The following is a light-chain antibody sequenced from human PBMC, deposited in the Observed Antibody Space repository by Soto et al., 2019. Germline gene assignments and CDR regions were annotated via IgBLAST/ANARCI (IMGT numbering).Light chain of an antibody. Sequence: EIVLTQSPGTLSLSPGERATLSCGASQSVSSSYLAWYQQKPGQAPRLLIYGASSRATGIPDRFSDSGSGTDFTLTISRLEPEDFAVYYCQQYGSSPNTFGQGTKLEIK. CDR2: GAS. CDR1: QSVSSSY. J-gene: IGKJ2*01. CDR3: QQYGSSPNT. V-gene: IGKV3-20*01.